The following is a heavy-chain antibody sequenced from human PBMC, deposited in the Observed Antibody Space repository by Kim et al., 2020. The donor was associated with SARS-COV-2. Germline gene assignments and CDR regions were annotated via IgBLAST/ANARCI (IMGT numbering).Heavy chain of an antibody. D-gene: IGHD2-2*01. Sequence: GGSLRLSCAASGFTFSDYYMSWIRQAPGKGLEWVSYISSSSSYTNYADSVKGRFTISRDNAKNSLYLQMNSLRAEDTAVYYCARSDIVVVPAAMDYYYYYGMDVWGQGTTVTVSS. CDR2: ISSSSSYT. CDR1: GFTFSDYY. V-gene: IGHV3-11*06. J-gene: IGHJ6*02. CDR3: ARSDIVVVPAAMDYYYYYGMDV.